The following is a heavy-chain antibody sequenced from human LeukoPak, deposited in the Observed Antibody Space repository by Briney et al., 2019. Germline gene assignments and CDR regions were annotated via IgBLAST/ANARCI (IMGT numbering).Heavy chain of an antibody. CDR3: ARDRRYCSGGSCQPFDY. D-gene: IGHD2-15*01. CDR2: VNPNSGGT. CDR1: GYTFTGYY. J-gene: IGHJ4*02. V-gene: IGHV1-2*02. Sequence: VASVEVSCKASGYTFTGYYMHWVRQAPGQGLEWMGWVNPNSGGTNYAQKFQGRVTMTRDTSISTAYMELSRLRSDDTAVYYCARDRRYCSGGSCQPFDYWGQGTLVTVSS.